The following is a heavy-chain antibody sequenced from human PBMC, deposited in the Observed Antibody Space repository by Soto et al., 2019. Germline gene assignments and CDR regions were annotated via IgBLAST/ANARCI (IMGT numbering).Heavy chain of an antibody. J-gene: IGHJ4*02. D-gene: IGHD3-22*01. CDR3: ARSSHDSSGYSKDYDV. Sequence: GGSLRLSCAASGFTFRNYWMHWVRQAPGKGLVWVSRIISDGSTTSYADSVKGRFTISRDNAKNTLSLQMNSLRAEDTAVYFCARSSHDSSGYSKDYDVWGLGT. CDR2: IISDGSTT. V-gene: IGHV3-74*01. CDR1: GFTFRNYW.